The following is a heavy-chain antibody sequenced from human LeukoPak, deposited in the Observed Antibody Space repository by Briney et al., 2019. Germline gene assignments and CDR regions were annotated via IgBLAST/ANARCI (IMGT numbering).Heavy chain of an antibody. Sequence: PGGSLRLSCAASGFTFSSYWMSWVRQAPGKGLEWVANIKQDGSEKYYVDSVKGRFTISRDSAKNSLYLQMNSLRAEDTAVYYCASGQLWSGTYYFDYWGQGTLVTVSS. D-gene: IGHD5-18*01. CDR3: ASGQLWSGTYYFDY. V-gene: IGHV3-7*01. CDR2: IKQDGSEK. J-gene: IGHJ4*02. CDR1: GFTFSSYW.